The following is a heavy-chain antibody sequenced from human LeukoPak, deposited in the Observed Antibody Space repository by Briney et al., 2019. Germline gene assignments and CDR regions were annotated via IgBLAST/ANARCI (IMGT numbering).Heavy chain of an antibody. Sequence: SETLSLTCAVYGGSFSGYYWSWIRQPPGKGLEWIGEIYHSGSTNYNPSLKSRVTISVDKSKNQFSLKLSSVTAADTAVYYCARVPYYYYYMDVWGKGTTVTVSS. CDR2: IYHSGST. J-gene: IGHJ6*03. V-gene: IGHV4-34*01. CDR1: GGSFSGYY. CDR3: ARVPYYYYYMDV.